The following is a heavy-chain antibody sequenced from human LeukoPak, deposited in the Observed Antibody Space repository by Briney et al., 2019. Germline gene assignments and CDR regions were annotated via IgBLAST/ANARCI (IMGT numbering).Heavy chain of an antibody. J-gene: IGHJ4*02. CDR1: AFTCSSNS. V-gene: IGHV3-21*01. D-gene: IGHD3-10*01. CDR2: ISSSSSYI. Sequence: AGSLRLSSAASAFTCSSNSMNWDRPAPGKGLEWVSSISSSSSYIYHADSVKGRFTISRDNTKNTLYLQMNSLRAEDAAVYYCYAFGELFDYWGQGTLVTVSS. CDR3: YAFGELFDY.